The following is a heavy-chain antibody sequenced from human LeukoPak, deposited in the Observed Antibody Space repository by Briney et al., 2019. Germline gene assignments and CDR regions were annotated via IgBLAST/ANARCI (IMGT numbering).Heavy chain of an antibody. CDR3: ARVYSGTYHDASDL. CDR2: IYISGNT. Sequence: GGSLRLSCAASGFTVSNNYINWVRQAPGKGLEWVSVIYISGNTFYADSVKGRFTISRDNSENTVYLQMNSLRAEDTAMYYCARVYSGTYHDASDLWGQGTLVTVSS. CDR1: GFTVSNNY. J-gene: IGHJ3*01. V-gene: IGHV3-53*01. D-gene: IGHD1-26*01.